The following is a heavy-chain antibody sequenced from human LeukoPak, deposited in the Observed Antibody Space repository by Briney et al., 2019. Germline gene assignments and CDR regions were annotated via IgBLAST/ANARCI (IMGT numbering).Heavy chain of an antibody. V-gene: IGHV3-21*01. D-gene: IGHD3-9*01. CDR2: ISSSSSYI. CDR1: GFTFSSYS. Sequence: PGGSLRLSCAASGFTFSSYSMNWVRQAPGKGLEWVSSISSSSSYIYYADSVKGRFTISRDNAKNSLYLQMNSLRAEDTAVYYCARTGEAYYDILTGLADCDYWGQGTLVTVSS. CDR3: ARTGEAYYDILTGLADCDY. J-gene: IGHJ4*02.